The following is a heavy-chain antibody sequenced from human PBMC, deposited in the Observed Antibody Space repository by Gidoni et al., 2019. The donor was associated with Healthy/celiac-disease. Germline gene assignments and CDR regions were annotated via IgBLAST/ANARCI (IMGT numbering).Heavy chain of an antibody. D-gene: IGHD1-26*01. Sequence: QVQLQQSGPGLVKPSQHLSLTCAITGDSVSSNSAAWNWIRQSPSRGLEWLGRTDYRSKWYNDYAVSVKSRITINPDTSKNQFSLQLNSVTPEDTAVYYCAREGRVGATGMGWFDPWGQGTLVTVSS. CDR1: GDSVSSNSAA. V-gene: IGHV6-1*01. CDR3: AREGRVGATGMGWFDP. CDR2: TDYRSKWYN. J-gene: IGHJ5*02.